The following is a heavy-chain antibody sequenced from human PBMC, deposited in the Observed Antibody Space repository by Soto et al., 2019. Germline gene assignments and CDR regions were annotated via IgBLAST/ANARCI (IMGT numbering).Heavy chain of an antibody. D-gene: IGHD3-10*01. Sequence: EVQLVESGGGLVQPGGSLRLSCAASGFTFSLYSMSWVRQAPGKGLEWVSYISRSSTGIHYADSGKGRFTISRDDATNSMHLKMNSLRDGDTAVYYCARAVTWGLDVWGQGTTVSISS. J-gene: IGHJ6*02. CDR3: ARAVTWGLDV. CDR1: GFTFSLYS. V-gene: IGHV3-48*02. CDR2: ISRSSTGI.